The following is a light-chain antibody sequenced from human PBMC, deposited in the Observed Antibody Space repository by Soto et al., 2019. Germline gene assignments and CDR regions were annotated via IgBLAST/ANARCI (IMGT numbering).Light chain of an antibody. CDR2: EDS. V-gene: IGLV3-21*02. Sequence: SYELTQSPAVSVAPGQTARIPCGGDNIGKKSVHWYQQKPGQAPLLVVYEDSDRPSGIPERFSGSNSGNTATLTISRVEVGDEADYYCQVWDTYNNVVFGGGTKLTVL. CDR1: NIGKKS. CDR3: QVWDTYNNVV. J-gene: IGLJ3*02.